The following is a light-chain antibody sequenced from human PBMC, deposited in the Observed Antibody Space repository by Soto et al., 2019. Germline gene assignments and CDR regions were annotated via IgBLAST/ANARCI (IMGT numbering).Light chain of an antibody. Sequence: QSVLTQPHSASGTPGQRVTISCSGSSSNIGTSSVHWFQQLPGTAPKLLISTTNQRPSGVPERFSGSKSGTSASLAISGHQSEEEADNYGAVGDDSLNGHFFETGPKVT. CDR1: SSNIGTSS. J-gene: IGLJ1*01. V-gene: IGLV1-44*01. CDR3: AVGDDSLNGHF. CDR2: TTN.